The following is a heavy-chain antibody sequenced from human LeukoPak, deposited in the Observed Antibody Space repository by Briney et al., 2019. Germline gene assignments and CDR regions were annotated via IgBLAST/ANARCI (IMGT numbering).Heavy chain of an antibody. CDR2: IYYSNT. V-gene: IGHV4-59*08. Sequence: SSETLSLTCTVSGGSISSYYWSWIGQPPGKGLESIGYIYYSNTNYNPSLKSRVTISVDTSKNQFSLKLSSVTAAGTAVYYCARLKYGDYGLYYFDYWGQGTLVPVSS. D-gene: IGHD4-17*01. CDR3: ARLKYGDYGLYYFDY. J-gene: IGHJ4*02. CDR1: GGSISSYY.